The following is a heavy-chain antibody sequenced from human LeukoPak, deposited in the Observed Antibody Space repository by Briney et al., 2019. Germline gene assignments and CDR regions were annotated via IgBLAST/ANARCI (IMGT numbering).Heavy chain of an antibody. V-gene: IGHV4-39*01. CDR3: VRGSTLPHYPY. D-gene: IGHD2-21*01. J-gene: IGHJ4*02. CDR2: IYYSGST. Sequence: SETLSLTCTVSGGSISSTTYYWGWIRRPPGKGLEWIGSIYYSGSTYYNPSLKSRVTVSVDTSKNQFSLILSSVTAAVTAVYYCVRGSTLPHYPYWGRGTLVTVSS. CDR1: GGSISSTTYY.